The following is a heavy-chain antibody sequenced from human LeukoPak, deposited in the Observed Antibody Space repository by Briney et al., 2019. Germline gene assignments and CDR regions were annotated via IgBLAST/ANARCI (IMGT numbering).Heavy chain of an antibody. D-gene: IGHD6-13*01. CDR3: ARANPQQQLAFDY. CDR2: INHSGST. CDR1: GGSFSGYY. Sequence: SETLSLTCAVYGGSFSGYYWSWIRQPPGKGLEWIGEINHSGSTNYNPSLKSRVTISVDTSKNQFSLKLSSVTAADTAVYYCARANPQQQLAFDYWGQGTLVTVSS. J-gene: IGHJ4*02. V-gene: IGHV4-34*01.